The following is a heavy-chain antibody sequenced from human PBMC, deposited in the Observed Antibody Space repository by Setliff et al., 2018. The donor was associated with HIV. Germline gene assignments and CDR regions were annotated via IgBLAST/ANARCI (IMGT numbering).Heavy chain of an antibody. J-gene: IGHJ4*02. D-gene: IGHD2-15*01. CDR3: ARDLGYCSGGSCYWYY. Sequence: SETLSLTCTVSGGSISSGSYYWGWIRQPPGKGLEWIGSMSHSGSTNYNPSLKSRVTISVDTSKNLFSLNLTSVTAADTAVYYCARDLGYCSGGSCYWYYWGQGTLVTVSS. CDR1: GGSISSGSYY. CDR2: MSHSGST. V-gene: IGHV4-39*07.